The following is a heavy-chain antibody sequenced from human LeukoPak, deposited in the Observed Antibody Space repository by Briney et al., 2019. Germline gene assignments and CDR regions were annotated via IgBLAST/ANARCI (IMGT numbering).Heavy chain of an antibody. V-gene: IGHV3-23*01. CDR3: ARPYCSSTDCPTFDD. Sequence: GGSLRLSCAASGFTFSSYAMSWVRQAPGKGLEWVSAISGSGGSTYYADSVKGRFTISRDNAKKSLYLQMSSLRAEDTAVYYCARPYCSSTDCPTFDDWGQGTLVTVSS. J-gene: IGHJ4*02. CDR2: ISGSGGST. CDR1: GFTFSSYA. D-gene: IGHD2-2*01.